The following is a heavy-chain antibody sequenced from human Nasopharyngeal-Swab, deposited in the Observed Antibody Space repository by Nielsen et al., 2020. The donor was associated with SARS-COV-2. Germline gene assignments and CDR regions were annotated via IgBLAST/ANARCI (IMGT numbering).Heavy chain of an antibody. V-gene: IGHV3-23*01. CDR2: ISGSGGST. Sequence: GGSLRLSCAASGFTFRTYAMYWVRQPPAKGLEWVSIISGSGGSTYYAGSVKGRFTISRDNSKNTLYLQMNSLRAEDTAVYYCAKRDDYYESSGLGDWGQGTLVTVSS. CDR3: AKRDDYYESSGLGD. D-gene: IGHD3-22*01. J-gene: IGHJ4*02. CDR1: GFTFRTYA.